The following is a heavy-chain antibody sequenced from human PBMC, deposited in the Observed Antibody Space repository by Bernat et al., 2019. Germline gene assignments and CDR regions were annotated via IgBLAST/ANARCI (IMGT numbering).Heavy chain of an antibody. Sequence: EVQLVESGGGLVKPGGSLRLSCAASGFTFSSYSRNWVRQAPGKGVEWVSSISRSGGSIYYADSVKGRFTISRDNAKNSLFLQMDSLRAEDTAVYYCARSLLVTSRNDAFEIWGQGTTVTVSS. CDR3: ARSLLVTSRNDAFEI. D-gene: IGHD2-21*02. CDR1: GFTFSSYS. J-gene: IGHJ3*02. V-gene: IGHV3-21*01. CDR2: ISRSGGSI.